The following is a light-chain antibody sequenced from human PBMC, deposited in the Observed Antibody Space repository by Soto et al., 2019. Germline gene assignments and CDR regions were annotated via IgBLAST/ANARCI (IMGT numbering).Light chain of an antibody. V-gene: IGLV1-36*01. Sequence: QSVLTQPPSVSGAPRQRVTISCSGSNSNIGNNAVNWYQQLPGKAPQLLIYYDDLLPSGVSDRFSGSKSGTSASLAISGLQSEDEAGYYCAAWDDSLNGPVFGGGTKVTVL. CDR1: NSNIGNNA. J-gene: IGLJ2*01. CDR2: YDD. CDR3: AAWDDSLNGPV.